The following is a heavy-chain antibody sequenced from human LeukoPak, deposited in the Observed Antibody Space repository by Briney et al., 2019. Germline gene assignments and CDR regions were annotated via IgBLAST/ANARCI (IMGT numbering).Heavy chain of an antibody. CDR2: IKSKTDGGTT. D-gene: IGHD5-18*01. CDR1: GFTFSNAW. V-gene: IGHV3-15*01. CDR3: TTDRPVDTAMVVYYYGMDG. Sequence: PGGSLTLSCAASGFTFSNAWMSWVRQAPGKGLEWVGRIKSKTDGGTTDYAAPVKGRFTISRDDSKNTLYLQMNSLKTEDTAVYYCTTDRPVDTAMVVYYYGMDGWGQGTTVTVSS. J-gene: IGHJ6*02.